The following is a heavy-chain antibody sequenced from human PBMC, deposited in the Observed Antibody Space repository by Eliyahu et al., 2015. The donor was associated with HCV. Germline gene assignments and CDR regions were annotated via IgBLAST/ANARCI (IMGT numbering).Heavy chain of an antibody. CDR2: IYYSGST. V-gene: IGHV4-31*03. J-gene: IGHJ5*02. CDR1: XXSISSGGXY. CDR3: ARRPYYYDSSNWCDP. D-gene: IGHD3-22*01. Sequence: QVQLQESGPGLXKPSQTLSXXCXVSXXSISSGGXYWSCIRQHPGKGLEWIGYIYYSGSTYYNPSLXSRVTISVDTSKNQFSLKLSSVTAADTAVYYCARRPYYYDSSNWCDPWGQGTMVPVAS.